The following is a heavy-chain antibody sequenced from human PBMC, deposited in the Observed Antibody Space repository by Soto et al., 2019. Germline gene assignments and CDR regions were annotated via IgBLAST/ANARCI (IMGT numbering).Heavy chain of an antibody. D-gene: IGHD6-13*01. V-gene: IGHV4-34*01. CDR1: GGSFSGYY. Sequence: QVQLQQWGAGLLKPSETLSLTCAVYGGSFSGYYWSWIRQPPGKGLEWIGEINHSGSTNYNPSLKSRATISVDTSKNQFSLKLSSVTAADTAVYYCVRGPSIAAANIDAFDIWGQGTMVTVSS. CDR3: VRGPSIAAANIDAFDI. J-gene: IGHJ3*02. CDR2: INHSGST.